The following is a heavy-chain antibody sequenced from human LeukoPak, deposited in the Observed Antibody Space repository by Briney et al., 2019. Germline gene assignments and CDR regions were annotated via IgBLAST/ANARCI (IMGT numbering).Heavy chain of an antibody. Sequence: GGSLRLSCAASGFTFSSYEMNCVRQAPGKGLEWVSYISSSGSTIYYADSVKGRFTISRDNAKNSLYLQMNSLRAEDTAVYYCARARERLVIVDWGQGTLVTVSS. J-gene: IGHJ4*02. V-gene: IGHV3-48*03. CDR3: ARARERLVIVD. CDR2: ISSSGSTI. D-gene: IGHD3-9*01. CDR1: GFTFSSYE.